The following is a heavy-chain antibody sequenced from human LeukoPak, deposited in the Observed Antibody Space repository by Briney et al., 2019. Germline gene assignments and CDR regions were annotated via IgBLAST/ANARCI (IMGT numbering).Heavy chain of an antibody. CDR3: ASSRRGYFDL. Sequence: GGSLRLSCAASGFTFSSYEMNWVRQAPGKGLEWVSYISSSGSTIYYADSVKGRFTISRDNAKNSLYLQMNSLRAEDTAVYYCASSRRGYFDLWGRGTLVTVSS. CDR1: GFTFSSYE. CDR2: ISSSGSTI. D-gene: IGHD3-10*01. V-gene: IGHV3-48*03. J-gene: IGHJ2*01.